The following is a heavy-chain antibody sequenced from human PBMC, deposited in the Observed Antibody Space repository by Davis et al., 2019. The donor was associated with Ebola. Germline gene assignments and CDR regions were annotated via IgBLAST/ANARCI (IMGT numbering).Heavy chain of an antibody. D-gene: IGHD5-24*01. J-gene: IGHJ4*02. CDR2: IYSGSSK. Sequence: GESLKISCAASGLTITTNYMNWVRQAPGKGLEWVSIIYSGSSKYYADNVRGRFTISRDRSKNTLYLQMNSLRVEDTAVYYCTRGGGRDKYNLGYWGQGPRVFVPS. CDR1: GLTITTNY. CDR3: TRGGGRDKYNLGY. V-gene: IGHV3-53*01.